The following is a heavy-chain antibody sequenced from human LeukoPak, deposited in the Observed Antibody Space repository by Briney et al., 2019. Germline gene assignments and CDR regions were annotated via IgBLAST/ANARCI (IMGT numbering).Heavy chain of an antibody. V-gene: IGHV3-74*01. Sequence: GGSLRLSCAASGFTFSSYWMHWVRQAPGKGLVWVSGINSDGSSTSYADSVKGRFTISRDNAKNTLYLQMNSLRAEDTAVYYCARVLDGVGATRSFDYWGQGTLVTVSS. D-gene: IGHD1-26*01. J-gene: IGHJ4*02. CDR2: INSDGSST. CDR3: ARVLDGVGATRSFDY. CDR1: GFTFSSYW.